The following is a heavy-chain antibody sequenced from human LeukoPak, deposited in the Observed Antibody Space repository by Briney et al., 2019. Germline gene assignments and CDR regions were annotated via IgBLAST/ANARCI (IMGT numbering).Heavy chain of an antibody. D-gene: IGHD2-2*01. J-gene: IGHJ5*02. Sequence: SETLSLTCTVSGGPISSYYWSWIRQPAGKGLEWIGRIYTSWSTNYNPSLKSRVTISVDTSKNQFSLKLSSVTAADTAVYYCARGFVVVPAAILFFRDQGWFDPWGQGTLVTVSS. CDR1: GGPISSYY. V-gene: IGHV4-4*07. CDR3: ARGFVVVPAAILFFRDQGWFDP. CDR2: IYTSWST.